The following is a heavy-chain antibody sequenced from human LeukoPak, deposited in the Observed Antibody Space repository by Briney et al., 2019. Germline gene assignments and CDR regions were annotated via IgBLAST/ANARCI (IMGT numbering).Heavy chain of an antibody. J-gene: IGHJ4*02. CDR1: GYTFTSYG. D-gene: IGHD3-22*01. CDR3: ARDDYYDSSGYYPFDY. CDR2: IGAYNGNT. V-gene: IGHV1-18*01. Sequence: ASVKVPCKASGYTFTSYGISWVRQAPGQGLEWMGWIGAYNGNTNYAQKLQGRVTMTTDTSTSTAYMELRSLRSDDTAVYYCARDDYYDSSGYYPFDYWGQGTLVTVSS.